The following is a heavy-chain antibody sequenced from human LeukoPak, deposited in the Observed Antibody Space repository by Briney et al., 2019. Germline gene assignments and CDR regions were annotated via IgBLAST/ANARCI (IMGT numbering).Heavy chain of an antibody. Sequence: GGSLRLPCAASGFTFSGYAMHWVRQAPGKGLEWVAVISYDGSNKYYADSVKGRFTISRDNSKNTLYLQMSSLRGEDTAVFYCARSASGGNFLDLVVQYYAMDVWGQGTTVTVSS. CDR2: ISYDGSNK. CDR3: ARSASGGNFLDLVVQYYAMDV. CDR1: GFTFSGYA. J-gene: IGHJ6*02. D-gene: IGHD4-23*01. V-gene: IGHV3-30-3*01.